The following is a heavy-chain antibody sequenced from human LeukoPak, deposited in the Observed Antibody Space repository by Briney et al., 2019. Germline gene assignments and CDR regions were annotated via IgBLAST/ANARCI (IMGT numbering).Heavy chain of an antibody. CDR1: GFTFSDYF. CDR2: ISSSGRTI. J-gene: IGHJ4*02. CDR3: ARDRNSSSWSIIDY. V-gene: IGHV3-11*04. D-gene: IGHD6-13*01. Sequence: PGGSLRLSCAASGFTFSDYFMSWIRQAPGKGLEWVSYISSSGRTIFYADSVKGRFTISRDNAKNSLYLQMNSLRAEDTAVYYCARDRNSSSWSIIDYWDQGTLVTVSS.